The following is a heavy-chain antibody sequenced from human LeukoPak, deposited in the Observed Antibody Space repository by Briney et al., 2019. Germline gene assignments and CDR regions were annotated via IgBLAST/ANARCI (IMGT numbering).Heavy chain of an antibody. CDR2: IRQDGSSK. Sequence: GGSLRLSCVASGFTFSTPWMTWVRQAPGKGLEWVANIRQDGSSKYYVDSVKGRFTISRDNAKNSLYLQMNSLRVEDTAVYYCARDLSYFDYWGQGALVTVSS. V-gene: IGHV3-7*01. CDR3: ARDLSYFDY. CDR1: GFTFSTPW. J-gene: IGHJ4*02.